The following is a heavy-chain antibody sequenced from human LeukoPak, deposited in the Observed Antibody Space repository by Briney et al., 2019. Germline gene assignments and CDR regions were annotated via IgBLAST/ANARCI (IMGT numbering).Heavy chain of an antibody. Sequence: SVKVSCKASGGTFSSYAISWVRQAPGQGLEWMGRIIPIFGTANYAQKFQGRVTITTDESTSTAYMELSSLRSEDTAVYYCAKNYGDYVAYFQHWGQGTLVTVSS. V-gene: IGHV1-69*05. CDR1: GGTFSSYA. D-gene: IGHD4-17*01. CDR2: IIPIFGTA. CDR3: AKNYGDYVAYFQH. J-gene: IGHJ1*01.